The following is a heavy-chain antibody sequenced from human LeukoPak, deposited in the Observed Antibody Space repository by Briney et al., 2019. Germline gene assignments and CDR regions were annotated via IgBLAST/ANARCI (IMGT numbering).Heavy chain of an antibody. V-gene: IGHV4-4*07. D-gene: IGHD3-10*01. CDR2: IYTSGST. CDR1: GGSISSYY. Sequence: KPSETLSLTCTVSGGSISSYYWSWIRQPAGKGLEWIGRIYTSGSTNYNPSLKSRVTMSVDTSKNQFSLKLSSVTAADTAVYYCARGPYHYYGSGSPQVSGFDYWGQGTLVTVSS. CDR3: ARGPYHYYGSGSPQVSGFDY. J-gene: IGHJ4*02.